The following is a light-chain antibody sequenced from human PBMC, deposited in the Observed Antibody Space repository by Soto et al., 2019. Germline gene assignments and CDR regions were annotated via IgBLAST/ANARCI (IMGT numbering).Light chain of an antibody. CDR3: QQYGSSPPLT. Sequence: ENVFTQSPGTLSLSPGERATLSCRAIQSVTSSYLSWYQQKPGQAPRLLIYGASNRATGIPDRFSGSGSGTDFTLTISRLEPEDFAVYYCQQYGSSPPLTFGGGTKVDIK. J-gene: IGKJ4*01. V-gene: IGKV3-20*01. CDR1: QSVTSSY. CDR2: GAS.